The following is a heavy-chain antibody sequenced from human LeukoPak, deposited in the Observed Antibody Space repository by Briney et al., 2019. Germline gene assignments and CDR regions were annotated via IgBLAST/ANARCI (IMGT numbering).Heavy chain of an antibody. Sequence: SVKVSCKASGGTFSSYAISWVRQAPGQGLEWMGGIIPIFGTANYAQKFQGRVTITTDESTSTAYMELSSLRSEDTAVYYCARDGTHYYDSSGYYVAPGWFDPWGQGTLVTVSP. CDR1: GGTFSSYA. D-gene: IGHD3-22*01. CDR3: ARDGTHYYDSSGYYVAPGWFDP. J-gene: IGHJ5*02. V-gene: IGHV1-69*05. CDR2: IIPIFGTA.